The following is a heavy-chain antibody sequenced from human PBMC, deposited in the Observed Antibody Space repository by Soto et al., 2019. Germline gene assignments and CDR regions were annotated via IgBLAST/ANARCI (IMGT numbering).Heavy chain of an antibody. CDR1: GYTFTSYG. CDR2: ISVHNTNT. CDR3: ARDLSEEGERFWSGYYEAKGTYYYYGMDV. Sequence: ASVKVSCKASGYTFTSYGISWVRQAPGQGPEWMGWISVHNTNTNYAQKFQGRVTMTTDTSTSTAYMELRSLRSGDTAVYYCARDLSEEGERFWSGYYEAKGTYYYYGMDVWGQGTTVTVSS. D-gene: IGHD3-3*01. J-gene: IGHJ6*02. V-gene: IGHV1-18*01.